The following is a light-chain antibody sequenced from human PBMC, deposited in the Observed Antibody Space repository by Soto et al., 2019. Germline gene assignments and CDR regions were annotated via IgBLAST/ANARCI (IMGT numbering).Light chain of an antibody. Sequence: DILMTQSPSSLSPSVGDRVTITCQASQDISKYLNWYQQKPGKAPRLLIYHSSNLETGVPSRFSGSGSGTHCTFTISSLQPEDIATYFCQQYDSFPRTFGQGTKLDLK. CDR2: HSS. CDR1: QDISKY. CDR3: QQYDSFPRT. J-gene: IGKJ2*01. V-gene: IGKV1-33*01.